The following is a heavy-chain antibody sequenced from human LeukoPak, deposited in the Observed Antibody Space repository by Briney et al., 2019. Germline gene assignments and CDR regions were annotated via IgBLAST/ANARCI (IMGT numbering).Heavy chain of an antibody. D-gene: IGHD2-2*01. CDR3: ARGSCSSTSCSQDF. CDR2: ISGSGGTI. CDR1: GFSFSSYS. J-gene: IGHJ4*02. Sequence: GGSLRLSCAGSGFSFSSYSMNLVRQAPGKGLEWVSYISGSGGTIYYADSVKGRFTISRDNAKNSLYLQMTSLRAEDTAVYYCARGSCSSTSCSQDFWGQGTLVTVSS. V-gene: IGHV3-48*01.